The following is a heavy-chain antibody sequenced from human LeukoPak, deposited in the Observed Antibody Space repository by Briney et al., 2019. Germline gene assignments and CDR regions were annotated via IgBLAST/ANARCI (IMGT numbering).Heavy chain of an antibody. CDR3: ARGRGGD. D-gene: IGHD2-15*01. J-gene: IGHJ4*02. CDR2: ISSDAIT. CDR1: GVTVSGAF. Sequence: PGGSLRLSCAAPGVTVSGAFMGWVRQAPGKGLEWVSLISSDAITYYADSVKGRFTISRDNSKNTLYLQMNSLRAEDTAFYYCARGRGGDWGQGALVTVSS. V-gene: IGHV3-53*01.